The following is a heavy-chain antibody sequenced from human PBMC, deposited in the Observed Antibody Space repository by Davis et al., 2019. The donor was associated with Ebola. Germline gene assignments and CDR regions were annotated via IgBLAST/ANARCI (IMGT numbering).Heavy chain of an antibody. V-gene: IGHV3-48*02. CDR1: GFTFSSYS. J-gene: IGHJ6*02. CDR3: ARDCSSTSCAKGRGPPKPRDYYYYGMDV. D-gene: IGHD2-2*01. CDR2: ISSSSSTI. Sequence: GESLKISCAASGFTFSSYSMNWVRQAPGKGLEWVSYISSSSSTIYYADSVKGRFTISRDNAKNSLYLQMNSLRDEDTAVYYCARDCSSTSCAKGRGPPKPRDYYYYGMDVWGQGTTVTVSS.